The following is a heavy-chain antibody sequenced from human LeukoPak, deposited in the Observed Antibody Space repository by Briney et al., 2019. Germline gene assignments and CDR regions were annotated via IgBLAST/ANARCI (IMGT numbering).Heavy chain of an antibody. CDR3: ARAIYSYGYGLIDY. CDR2: IRYDGSNK. Sequence: PGGSLRLSCAASGFTFSSYGMHWVRQAPGKGLEWVAFIRYDGSNKYYADSVKGRFTISRDNSKNTLYLQMNSLRAKDAAVYYCARAIYSYGYGLIDYWGQGTLVTVSS. V-gene: IGHV3-30*02. CDR1: GFTFSSYG. D-gene: IGHD5-18*01. J-gene: IGHJ4*02.